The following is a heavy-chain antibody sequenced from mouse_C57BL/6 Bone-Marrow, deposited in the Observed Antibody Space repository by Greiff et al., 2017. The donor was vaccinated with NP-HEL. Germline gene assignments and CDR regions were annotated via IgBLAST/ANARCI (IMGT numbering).Heavy chain of an antibody. Sequence: QVHVKQSGPELVKPGASVKLSCKASGYTFTSYDINWVKQRPGQGLEWIGWIYPRDGSTKYNEKFKGKATLTVDTSSSTAYMELHSLTSEDSAVYFCSSLLRHFAYWGQGTLVTVSA. CDR2: IYPRDGST. J-gene: IGHJ3*01. V-gene: IGHV1-85*01. CDR1: GYTFTSYD. D-gene: IGHD1-2*01. CDR3: SSLLRHFAY.